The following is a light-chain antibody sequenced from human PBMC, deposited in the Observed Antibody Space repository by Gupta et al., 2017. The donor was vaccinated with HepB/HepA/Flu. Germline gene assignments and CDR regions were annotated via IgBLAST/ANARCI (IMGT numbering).Light chain of an antibody. CDR3: QQSDTNPPT. J-gene: IGKJ5*01. V-gene: IGKV1-39*01. CDR2: TTS. Sequence: DIQMTQSPSSLSTSVGDTVTITCRASQSISTFLHWYQQRPGRAPKLLISTTSTLQSGVPSRFSGSGSGTDFTLTISRLQPEDFATYYCQQSDTNPPTFGQGTQLEIK. CDR1: QSISTF.